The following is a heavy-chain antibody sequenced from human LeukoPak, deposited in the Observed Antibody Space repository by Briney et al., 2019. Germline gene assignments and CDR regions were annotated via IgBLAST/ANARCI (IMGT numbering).Heavy chain of an antibody. J-gene: IGHJ5*02. D-gene: IGHD3-3*01. Sequence: GGSLRLSCAAPGFTFRSYAMHWVRQAPGKGLEYVSAISSNGGSTYYANSVKGRFTISRDNSKNTLYLQMGSLRAEDMAVYYCARAVEYYDFWSGYTNWFDPWGQGTLVTVPS. CDR1: GFTFRSYA. CDR3: ARAVEYYDFWSGYTNWFDP. CDR2: ISSNGGST. V-gene: IGHV3-64*01.